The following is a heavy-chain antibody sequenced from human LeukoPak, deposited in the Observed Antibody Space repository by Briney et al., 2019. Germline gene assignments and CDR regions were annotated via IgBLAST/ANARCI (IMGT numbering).Heavy chain of an antibody. CDR3: AKVGGTYYYDSSGYYYPPFWDH. Sequence: PGGSLRLSCAASGFIFNTYGIHWVRQAPGKGLEWVAVISDDGSNKYYANSVKGRFTISRDNSKNTLYLQMNSLRAEDTAVYYCAKVGGTYYYDSSGYYYPPFWDHWGQGTLVTVSS. J-gene: IGHJ4*02. CDR1: GFIFNTYG. CDR2: ISDDGSNK. V-gene: IGHV3-30*18. D-gene: IGHD3-22*01.